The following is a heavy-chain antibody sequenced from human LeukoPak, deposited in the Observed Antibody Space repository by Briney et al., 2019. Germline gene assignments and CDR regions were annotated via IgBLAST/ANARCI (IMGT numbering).Heavy chain of an antibody. CDR3: ATYRQVLLPFES. J-gene: IGHJ4*02. D-gene: IGHD2-8*02. Sequence: GGSLRLSCEASGFTFSTIAMIWVRQPPGKGLEWVSSIFPSGGEIHYADSVRGRFTISRDNSKSTLSLQMNSLRAEDTAIYYCATYRQVLLPFESWGQGTLVTVSS. V-gene: IGHV3-23*01. CDR1: GFTFSTIA. CDR2: IFPSGGEI.